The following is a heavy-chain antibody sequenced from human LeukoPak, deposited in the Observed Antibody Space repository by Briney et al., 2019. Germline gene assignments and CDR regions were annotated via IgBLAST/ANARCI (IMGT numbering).Heavy chain of an antibody. Sequence: GGSLRLSCAASGFAFSSYEMNWVRQAPGKGLEWVSYISSSGSTIYYADSVKGRFTISRDNSKNTLYVEMNSLRAEDTAVYYCAKTQAASGSTGFDYWGQGTLLTVSS. V-gene: IGHV3-48*03. CDR3: AKTQAASGSTGFDY. D-gene: IGHD2-15*01. CDR2: ISSSGSTI. J-gene: IGHJ4*02. CDR1: GFAFSSYE.